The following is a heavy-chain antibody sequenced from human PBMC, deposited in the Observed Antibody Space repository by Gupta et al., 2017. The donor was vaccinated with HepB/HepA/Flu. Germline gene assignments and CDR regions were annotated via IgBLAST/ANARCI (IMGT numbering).Heavy chain of an antibody. J-gene: IGHJ6*01. CDR1: GYTFTNLD. CDR2: MSPNNGNT. D-gene: IGHD5-12*01. V-gene: IGHV1-8*01. Sequence: QVQLVQSGAELKKPGAPVKVSCKASGYTFTNLDINWVRQAPGQGPEWMGWMSPNNGNTGYAQKFQDRVTMTRDTSISTAYMELSSLTAEDTAIYYCSRGVDAGVDVWWQGTTVLVSS. CDR3: SRGVDAGVDV.